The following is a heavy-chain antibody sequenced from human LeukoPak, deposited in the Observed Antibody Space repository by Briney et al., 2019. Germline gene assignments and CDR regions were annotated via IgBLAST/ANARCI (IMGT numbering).Heavy chain of an antibody. V-gene: IGHV3-23*01. CDR1: GFTFSSFA. Sequence: PGGSLRLSCAASGFTFSSFAMSWVRQAPGKGLEWVSTITGSGGSTYYADSMKGRFTISRDNSKNTLYLQMNSLRAEDTAVYYCAKDVGKWESLHFFDYWGQGTLVTVSS. CDR3: AKDVGKWESLHFFDY. CDR2: ITGSGGST. J-gene: IGHJ4*02. D-gene: IGHD1-26*01.